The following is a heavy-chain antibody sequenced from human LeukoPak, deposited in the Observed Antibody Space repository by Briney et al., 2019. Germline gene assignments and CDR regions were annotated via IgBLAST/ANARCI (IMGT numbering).Heavy chain of an antibody. CDR2: INKDGSPT. J-gene: IGHJ4*02. V-gene: IGHV3-74*03. CDR3: VRGGSFGSGDH. Sequence: GGSVTLLCAPSGLTFSVYWMHCARHGPGGGLVWLSRINKDGSPTTYADSVKGRFTVSRDNVKNTLDLQMSGLRVEDSAMYYCVRGGSFGSGDHWGQGTLVTVSS. D-gene: IGHD2-15*01. CDR1: GLTFSVYW.